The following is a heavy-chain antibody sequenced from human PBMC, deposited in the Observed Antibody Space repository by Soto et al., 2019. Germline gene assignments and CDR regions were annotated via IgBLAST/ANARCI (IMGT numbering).Heavy chain of an antibody. CDR1: GYTFTGYS. CDR2: IDAANGNT. J-gene: IGHJ6*02. Sequence: QVQLVQSGAEVKKPGASVKVSCKASGYTFTGYSIHWVRQAPGQRLEWMGWIDAANGNTKYSRRFQGRVSITGATAASTAYMELSGLRSEDTAVYYCGRSVVGATGEILYNAMDVWGQGTTVTVSS. CDR3: GRSVVGATGEILYNAMDV. V-gene: IGHV1-3*01. D-gene: IGHD1-26*01.